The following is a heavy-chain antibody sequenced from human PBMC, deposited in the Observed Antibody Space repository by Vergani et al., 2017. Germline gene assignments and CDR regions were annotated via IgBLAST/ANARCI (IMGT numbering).Heavy chain of an antibody. Sequence: QVQLQESGPGLVKPSETLSLTCAVYGGSFSSYYWSWIRQPPGKGLEWIGYIYYSGSTNYNPSLKSRVTISVDTSKNQFSLKLSSVTAADTAVYYCARAINYYGSGSYYTLFNWFDPWGQGTLVTVSS. CDR2: IYYSGST. CDR3: ARAINYYGSGSYYTLFNWFDP. V-gene: IGHV4-59*01. D-gene: IGHD3-10*01. J-gene: IGHJ5*02. CDR1: GGSFSSYY.